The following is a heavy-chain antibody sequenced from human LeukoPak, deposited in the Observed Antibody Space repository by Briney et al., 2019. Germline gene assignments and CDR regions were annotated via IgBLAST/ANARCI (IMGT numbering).Heavy chain of an antibody. J-gene: IGHJ3*02. V-gene: IGHV1-18*01. D-gene: IGHD3-16*01. Sequence: GASVKVSCKAYGYTFMSHGISWVRQAPGQGLEWMGWIGGSSSNTNYAQRLQGRVTMTTDTSTTTAYMDLRSLRSDDTAVYYCARATGTWGHDGFDIWGQGTMVTVSS. CDR1: GYTFMSHG. CDR3: ARATGTWGHDGFDI. CDR2: IGGSSSNT.